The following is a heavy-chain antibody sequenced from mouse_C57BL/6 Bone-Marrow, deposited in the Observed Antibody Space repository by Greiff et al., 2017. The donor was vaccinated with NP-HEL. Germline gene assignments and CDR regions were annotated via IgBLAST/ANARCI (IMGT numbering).Heavy chain of an antibody. D-gene: IGHD1-1*01. Sequence: QVQLKQPGAELVKPGASVKLSCKASGYTFTSYWMHWVKQRPGQGLEWIGMIHPNSGSTNYNEKFKSKATLTVDKSSSTAYMQLSSLTSEDSAVYYCARGGTTTVVAAYYFDYWGQGTTLTVSS. CDR2: IHPNSGST. CDR3: ARGGTTTVVAAYYFDY. V-gene: IGHV1-64*01. CDR1: GYTFTSYW. J-gene: IGHJ2*01.